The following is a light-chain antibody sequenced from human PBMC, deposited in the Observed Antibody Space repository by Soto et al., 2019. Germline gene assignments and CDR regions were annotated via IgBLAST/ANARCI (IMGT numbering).Light chain of an antibody. CDR1: QSVSNN. J-gene: IGKJ4*01. CDR3: QQYNKWPLT. CDR2: FAS. V-gene: IGKV3-15*01. Sequence: EIVMTQSPATLSMSPGERATLSCRASQSVSNNLAWYQQKPGQAPRLLIYFASTRATGTPARFSGSGSGTEFTLTISSLQSEDFAVYYCQQYNKWPLTFGGGTKVETK.